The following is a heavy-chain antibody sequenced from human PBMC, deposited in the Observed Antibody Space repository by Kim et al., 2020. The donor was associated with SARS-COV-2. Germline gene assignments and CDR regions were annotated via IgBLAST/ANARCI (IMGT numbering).Heavy chain of an antibody. Sequence: SETLSLICAVYGGSFSGYYWSWIRQPPGKGLEWIGEINHSGSTNYNPSLKSRVTISVDTSKNQFSLKLSSVTAADTAVYYCASWKKPSPYYYYGMDVWGQGTTVTVSS. CDR1: GGSFSGYY. CDR3: ASWKKPSPYYYYGMDV. D-gene: IGHD1-1*01. J-gene: IGHJ6*02. CDR2: INHSGST. V-gene: IGHV4-34*01.